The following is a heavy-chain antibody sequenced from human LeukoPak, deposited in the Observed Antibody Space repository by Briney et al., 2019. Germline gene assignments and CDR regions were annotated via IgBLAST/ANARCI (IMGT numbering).Heavy chain of an antibody. CDR1: GFTFSNYW. Sequence: GGSLRLSCAASGFTFSNYWTHWVRQAPGKGLVWVSRINTDGSSTSYVDSVKGRFTIPRDNAKNTLYLQMNSLRAEDTAVYYCARAPREYSYGTYYFDYWGQGTLVTVSS. D-gene: IGHD5-18*01. CDR3: ARAPREYSYGTYYFDY. V-gene: IGHV3-74*01. CDR2: INTDGSST. J-gene: IGHJ4*02.